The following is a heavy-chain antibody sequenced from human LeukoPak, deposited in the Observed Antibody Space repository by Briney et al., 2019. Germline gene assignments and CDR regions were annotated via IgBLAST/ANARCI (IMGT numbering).Heavy chain of an antibody. Sequence: SETLSLTCAVYGGSFSGYYWSWIRQPPGKGLEWIGEINHSGSTNYNPSLKSRVTISVDTSKNQFSLKLSSVTAVDTAVYYCARGGELAAAGNNWFDPWGQGTLVTVSS. CDR2: INHSGST. V-gene: IGHV4-34*01. D-gene: IGHD6-13*01. CDR1: GGSFSGYY. J-gene: IGHJ5*02. CDR3: ARGGELAAAGNNWFDP.